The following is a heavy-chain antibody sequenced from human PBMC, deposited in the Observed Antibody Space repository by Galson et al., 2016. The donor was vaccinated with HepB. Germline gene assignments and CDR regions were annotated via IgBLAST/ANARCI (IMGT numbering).Heavy chain of an antibody. J-gene: IGHJ6*02. Sequence: SETLSLTCTVSGDSVSSTNFYWGWIRQTPGKGLEWIGSIYSSGNTYYNPSLKRRVTISVDTSKNQFSLRLSSVTAADTAVYYCARGGPSGSYYSRYYFYGMDVWGQGTTVTVSS. V-gene: IGHV4-39*07. CDR1: GDSVSSTNFY. D-gene: IGHD1-26*01. CDR3: ARGGPSGSYYSRYYFYGMDV. CDR2: IYSSGNT.